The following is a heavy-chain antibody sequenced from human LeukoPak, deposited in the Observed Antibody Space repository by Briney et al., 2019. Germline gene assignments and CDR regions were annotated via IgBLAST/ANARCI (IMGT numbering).Heavy chain of an antibody. J-gene: IGHJ5*02. CDR1: GYTFTSYY. V-gene: IGHV1-46*01. CDR3: ARDTGSWDGYSSPIWFDP. Sequence: ASVKVSCKASGYTFTSYYMHWVRQAPGQGLEWMGIINPSGGSTSYAQKFQGRVTMTRDTSTSTVYMELSSLRSEDTAVYYCARDTGSWDGYSSPIWFDPWGQGTLVTVSS. D-gene: IGHD5-24*01. CDR2: INPSGGST.